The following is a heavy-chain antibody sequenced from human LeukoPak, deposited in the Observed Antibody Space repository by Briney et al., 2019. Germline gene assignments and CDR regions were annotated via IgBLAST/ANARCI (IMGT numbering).Heavy chain of an antibody. D-gene: IGHD6-25*01. CDR2: IRYDGSNK. CDR1: GFTFSSYG. J-gene: IGHJ4*02. Sequence: GGSLRLSCAASGFTFSSYGMHWDRQAPGKVLEWVAFIRYDGSNKYYADSVKGRFTISRDNSKNTLYLQMNSLRAEDTAVYYCASPSAARGFYFDYWGQGTLVTVSS. CDR3: ASPSAARGFYFDY. V-gene: IGHV3-30*02.